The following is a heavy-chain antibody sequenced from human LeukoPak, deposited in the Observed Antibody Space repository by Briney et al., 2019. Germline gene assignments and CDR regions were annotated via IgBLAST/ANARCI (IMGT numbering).Heavy chain of an antibody. CDR1: GFTVSSNY. V-gene: IGHV3-66*01. CDR2: IYSGGST. J-gene: IGHJ3*02. Sequence: GGSLRLSCAASGFTVSSNYMSWVRQAPGKGLEWVSVIYSGGSTYYADSVKGRFTISGDNSKNTLYLQMNSLRAEDTAVYYCARVPSGDAFDIWGQGTMVTVSS. CDR3: ARVPSGDAFDI. D-gene: IGHD2-2*01.